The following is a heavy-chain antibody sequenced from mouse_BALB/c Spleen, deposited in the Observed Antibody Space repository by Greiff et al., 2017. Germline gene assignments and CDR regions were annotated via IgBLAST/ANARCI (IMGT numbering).Heavy chain of an antibody. D-gene: IGHD4-1*01. CDR3: ARKNKLGPFAY. CDR2: ISYSGST. CDR1: GYSITSDYA. J-gene: IGHJ3*01. V-gene: IGHV3-2*02. Sequence: DVKLQESGPGLVKPSQSLSLTCTVTGYSITSDYAWNWIRQFPGNKLEWMGYISYSGSTSYNPSLKSRISITRDTSKNQFFLQLNSVTTEDTATYYCARKNKLGPFAYWGQGTLVTVSA.